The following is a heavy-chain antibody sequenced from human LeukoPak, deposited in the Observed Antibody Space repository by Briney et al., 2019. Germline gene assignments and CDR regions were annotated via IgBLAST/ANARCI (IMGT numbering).Heavy chain of an antibody. CDR1: GFTFRSDW. V-gene: IGHV3-7*03. J-gene: IGHJ4*02. D-gene: IGHD6-6*01. Sequence: TGGSLRLSCAASGFTFRSDWMSWVRQSPEKGLEWAANINPDGSATYYVDSVKGRFIISRDNTKNSLYLQMNSLRAEDTAVYYCTALWYDSSSATSFFDYWGQGTLVTVSS. CDR3: TALWYDSSSATSFFDY. CDR2: INPDGSAT.